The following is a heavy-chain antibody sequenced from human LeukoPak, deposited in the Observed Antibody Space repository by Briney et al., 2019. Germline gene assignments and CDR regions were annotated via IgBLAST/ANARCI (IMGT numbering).Heavy chain of an antibody. CDR2: ISGSGGST. Sequence: GGSLRLSCAASGFTFSSYARSWVRQAPGKGPEWVSAISGSGGSTYYADSVKGRFTISRDNSKNTLYLQMNSLRAEDTAVYYCAKESSGQLVQNDYWGQGTLVTVSS. CDR1: GFTFSSYA. CDR3: AKESSGQLVQNDY. J-gene: IGHJ4*02. V-gene: IGHV3-23*01. D-gene: IGHD6-13*01.